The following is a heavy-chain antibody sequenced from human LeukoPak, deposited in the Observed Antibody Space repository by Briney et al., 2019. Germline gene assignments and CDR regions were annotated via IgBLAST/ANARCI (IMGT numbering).Heavy chain of an antibody. D-gene: IGHD2-2*01. J-gene: IGHJ5*02. V-gene: IGHV3-23*01. CDR1: GFTFSSYA. CDR3: AKGDIVVVPAANWFDP. CDR2: ISGSGGST. Sequence: GGSLRLSCAASGFTFSSYAMSWVRQAPGKGLEWVSAISGSGGSTYYADSVKGRFTISRDNSKNTLYLQMNSLRAEDMAVYYCAKGDIVVVPAANWFDPWGQGTLVTVSS.